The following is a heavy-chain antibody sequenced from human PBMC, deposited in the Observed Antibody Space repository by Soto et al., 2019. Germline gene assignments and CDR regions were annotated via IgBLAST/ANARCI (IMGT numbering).Heavy chain of an antibody. CDR1: GASISNTDYY. CDR2: IYYTGKG. D-gene: IGHD5-18*01. J-gene: IGHJ4*02. Sequence: QVQLQESGPGLVRPSQTLSLTCSVSGASISNTDYYWSWIRQPPGKALEWIGFIYYTGKGYHNASPRSRLSMSVDTFKSQLTLRLTPVTAADSAIYYCAREGPKTAILTGFDYWGPGMLVTVSS. CDR3: AREGPKTAILTGFDY. V-gene: IGHV4-30-4*01.